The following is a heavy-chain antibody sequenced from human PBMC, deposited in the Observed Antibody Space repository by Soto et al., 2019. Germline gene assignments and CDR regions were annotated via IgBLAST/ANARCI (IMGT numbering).Heavy chain of an antibody. CDR3: ATDVAYDDFEGRLEN. V-gene: IGHV3-7*01. CDR2: IKQDGTEK. Sequence: EVQLVESGGGLVQPGGSLRLSCAVSGFTFSNYWMTWVRQAPGKGLEWVANIKQDGTEKYYVDSVRGRFTISRDNAKNSLYLHMNSRRVEDSSVYYCATDVAYDDFEGRLENWGQGTLVTVSS. D-gene: IGHD3-3*01. CDR1: GFTFSNYW. J-gene: IGHJ4*02.